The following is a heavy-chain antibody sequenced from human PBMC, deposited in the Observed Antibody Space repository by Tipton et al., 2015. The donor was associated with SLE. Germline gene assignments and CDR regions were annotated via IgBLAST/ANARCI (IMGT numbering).Heavy chain of an antibody. J-gene: IGHJ4*02. CDR2: VYHTGST. D-gene: IGHD6-13*01. V-gene: IGHV4-59*12. Sequence: TLSLTCTVSSGSISSYYWSWIRQPPGKGVDWIGHVYHTGSTKYNPSLKSRVTISVDTSKNQFSLNLTSVNAADTAVYYCAKYNSSYEPIDYWGQGTLVTVSS. CDR3: AKYNSSYEPIDY. CDR1: SGSISSYY.